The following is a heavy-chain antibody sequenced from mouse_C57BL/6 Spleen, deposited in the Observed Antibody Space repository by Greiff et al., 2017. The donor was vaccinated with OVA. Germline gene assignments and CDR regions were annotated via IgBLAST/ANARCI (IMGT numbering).Heavy chain of an antibody. V-gene: IGHV1-72*01. J-gene: IGHJ4*01. CDR1: GYTFTSYW. CDR3: ARYDSTVVEMPSYAMDD. Sequence: QVQLQQPGAELVKPGASVKLSCKASGYTFTSYWMHWVKQRPGRGLEWIGRIDPNSGGTKYNEKFKSKATLTVDKHSSTAYMQLSSLTSEDSAVDYCARYDSTVVEMPSYAMDDWGQGTSVTVSS. CDR2: IDPNSGGT. D-gene: IGHD1-1*01.